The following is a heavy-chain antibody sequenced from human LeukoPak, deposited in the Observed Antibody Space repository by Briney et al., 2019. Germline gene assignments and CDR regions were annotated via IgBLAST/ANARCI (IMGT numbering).Heavy chain of an antibody. Sequence: ASVKVSCKASGGTFSSYAISWVRQAPGQGLEWMGGIIPIFGTANYAQKFQGRATITADESTSTAYMELSSLRSEDTAVYYCAREGAYGDFTGVYWGQGTLVTVSS. D-gene: IGHD4-17*01. J-gene: IGHJ4*02. V-gene: IGHV1-69*01. CDR3: AREGAYGDFTGVY. CDR2: IIPIFGTA. CDR1: GGTFSSYA.